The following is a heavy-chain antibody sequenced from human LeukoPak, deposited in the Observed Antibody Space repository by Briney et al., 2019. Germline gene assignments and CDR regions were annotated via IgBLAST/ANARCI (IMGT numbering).Heavy chain of an antibody. CDR2: ISGSGGST. CDR3: AKDRSGSYLDFDY. Sequence: PGGSLRLSCAASGFTVSSNYMSWVRQAPGKGLEWVSAISGSGGSTYYADSVKGRFTISRDNSKNTLYLQMNSLRAEDTAVYYCAKDRSGSYLDFDYWGQGTLVTVSS. CDR1: GFTVSSNY. V-gene: IGHV3-23*01. D-gene: IGHD1-26*01. J-gene: IGHJ4*02.